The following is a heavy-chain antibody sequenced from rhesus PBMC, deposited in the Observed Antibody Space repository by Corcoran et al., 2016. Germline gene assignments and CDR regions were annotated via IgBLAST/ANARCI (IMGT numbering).Heavy chain of an antibody. J-gene: IGHJ4*01. CDR2: INPKNGKT. CDR1: GYTFTSYY. V-gene: IGHV1-200*01. D-gene: IGHD3-16*01. Sequence: QVHLVQSGAEVKKPGTSVKLSCKASGYTFTSYYINWVRQAPGQAFEWVGWINPKNGKTGYAQTFKGRITMTRDTSTSTAYMELNSLRSEDTAVYYCAREGSYYSGSFYYWGQGVLVTVSS. CDR3: AREGSYYSGSFYY.